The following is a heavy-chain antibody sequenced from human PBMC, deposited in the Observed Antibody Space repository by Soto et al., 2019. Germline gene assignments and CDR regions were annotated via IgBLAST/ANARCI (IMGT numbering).Heavy chain of an antibody. V-gene: IGHV3-7*05. Sequence: EVQLVESGGGLVQPGGSLRVSCETSGFSFSDYWMSWVRQSPGKGMERVANVKQDGSEKNYVDSVKGRFSISRDNARKSVYLQMNSLRGEDTAVYHCAAGRWMVRYWGQGTLVTVSS. CDR3: AAGRWMVRY. CDR1: GFSFSDYW. J-gene: IGHJ4*02. CDR2: VKQDGSEK. D-gene: IGHD5-18*01.